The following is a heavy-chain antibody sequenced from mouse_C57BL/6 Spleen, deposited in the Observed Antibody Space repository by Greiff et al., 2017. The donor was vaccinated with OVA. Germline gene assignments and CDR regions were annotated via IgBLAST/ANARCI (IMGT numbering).Heavy chain of an antibody. CDR3: ARTDYYGSRGYFDV. D-gene: IGHD1-1*01. J-gene: IGHJ1*03. CDR1: GYTFTGYW. V-gene: IGHV1-9*01. Sequence: QVQLKQSGAELMKPGASVKLSCKATGYTFTGYWIEWLTQSPGHGLKWIVAILPGSGLTNYIEQFKGKATFTADTSSNTAYMQLSSLTTEDSAIYYCARTDYYGSRGYFDVWGTGTTVTVSA. CDR2: ILPGSGLT.